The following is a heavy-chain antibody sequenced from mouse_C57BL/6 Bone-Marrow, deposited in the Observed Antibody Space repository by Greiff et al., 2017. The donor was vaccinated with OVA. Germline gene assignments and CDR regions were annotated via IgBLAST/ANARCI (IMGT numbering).Heavy chain of an antibody. J-gene: IGHJ3*01. CDR2: INPNNGGT. Sequence: EVQVVESGPELVKPGASVKIPCKASGYTFTDYNMDWVKQSHGKSLEWIGDINPNNGGTIYNQKFKGKATLTVDKSSSTAYMELRSLTSEDTAVYYCATDSSGYEGFAYWGQGTLVTVSA. D-gene: IGHD3-2*02. CDR3: ATDSSGYEGFAY. CDR1: GYTFTDYN. V-gene: IGHV1-18*01.